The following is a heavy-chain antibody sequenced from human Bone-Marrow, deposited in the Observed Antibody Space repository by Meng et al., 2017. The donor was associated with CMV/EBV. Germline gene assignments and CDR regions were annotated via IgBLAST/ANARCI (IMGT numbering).Heavy chain of an antibody. J-gene: IGHJ4*02. CDR2: IKQDGSEK. V-gene: IGHV3-7*01. CDR1: GFTFSSYW. CDR3: ARIRDLGGNFDY. Sequence: GESLKISCAASGFTFSSYWMSWVRQAPGKGVEWVANIKQDGSEKYYVDSVKGRFTISRDNDKNSMYLQMNSLRAEDTAVYYCARIRDLGGNFDYWGQGTLVPVSS. D-gene: IGHD2-15*01.